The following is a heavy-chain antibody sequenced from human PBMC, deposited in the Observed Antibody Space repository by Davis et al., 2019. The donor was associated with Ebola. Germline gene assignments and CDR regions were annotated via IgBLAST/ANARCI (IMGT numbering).Heavy chain of an antibody. CDR2: TYYTSKWHN. CDR1: GDSVSGNSGA. Sequence: HSQTPSLTRAISGDSVSGNSGAWNWIRQSPSRGLEWLGRTYYTSKWHNDYAVSVKSRITINPDTSKNQFSLQLNSVTPEDTALYYCARGWLRVGVDVWGEGTTVTVSS. D-gene: IGHD5-18*01. J-gene: IGHJ6*04. V-gene: IGHV6-1*01. CDR3: ARGWLRVGVDV.